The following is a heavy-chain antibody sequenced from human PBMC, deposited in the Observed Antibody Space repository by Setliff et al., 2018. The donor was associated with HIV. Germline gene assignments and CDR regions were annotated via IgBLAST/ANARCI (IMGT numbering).Heavy chain of an antibody. CDR3: ARNPRIAVAGTDYYYYMDV. CDR2: INPNSGGT. J-gene: IGHJ6*03. Sequence: ASVKVSCKASGYTFTGYYMHWVRQAPGQGLEWMGWINPNSGGTKYAQKFQGRVTMTRDTSISTAYMELSRLISDDTAAYYCARNPRIAVAGTDYYYYMDVWGKGTTVTVSS. CDR1: GYTFTGYY. V-gene: IGHV1-2*02. D-gene: IGHD6-19*01.